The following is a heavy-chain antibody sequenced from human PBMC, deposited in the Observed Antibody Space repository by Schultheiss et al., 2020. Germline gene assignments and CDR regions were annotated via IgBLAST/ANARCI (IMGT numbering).Heavy chain of an antibody. CDR2: ISSSSNP. J-gene: IGHJ6*03. CDR3: ARQEGPPADIVPHYYMDV. CDR1: GFTVSSNY. V-gene: IGHV3-11*06. Sequence: GGSLRLSCASSGFTVSSNYMSWVRQAPGKGLEWVSYISSSSNPYTTYADSVKGRFTVSRDNAKNSLYLQMNSLRAEDTAVYYCARQEGPPADIVPHYYMDVWGKRTTETVS. D-gene: IGHD2-15*01.